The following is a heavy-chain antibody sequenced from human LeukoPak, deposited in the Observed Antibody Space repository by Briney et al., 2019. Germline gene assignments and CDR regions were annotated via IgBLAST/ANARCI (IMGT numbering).Heavy chain of an antibody. Sequence: SGGSLRLSCEASGFIFSNYGMHWVRQAPGKGLEWVAVISYDGSNKYYADSVKGRFTISRDNSKNTLYLQMNSLRAEDTAVYYCAKDISYWGQGTLVTVSS. CDR3: AKDISY. V-gene: IGHV3-30*18. J-gene: IGHJ4*02. D-gene: IGHD3-3*02. CDR2: ISYDGSNK. CDR1: GFIFSNYG.